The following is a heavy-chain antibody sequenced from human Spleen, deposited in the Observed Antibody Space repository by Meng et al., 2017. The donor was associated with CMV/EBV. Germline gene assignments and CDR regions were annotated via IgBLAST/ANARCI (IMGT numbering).Heavy chain of an antibody. Sequence: GESLKISCAASGFTFSSYWMSWVRQAPGKGLEWVAFIRHDGSNKYYADSVKGRFTISRDNSKNTLYLQMNSLRVEDTAVYYCAKIDIVATINARDYWGQGTLVTVSS. D-gene: IGHD5-12*01. CDR2: IRHDGSNK. V-gene: IGHV3-30*02. CDR3: AKIDIVATINARDY. J-gene: IGHJ4*02. CDR1: GFTFSSYW.